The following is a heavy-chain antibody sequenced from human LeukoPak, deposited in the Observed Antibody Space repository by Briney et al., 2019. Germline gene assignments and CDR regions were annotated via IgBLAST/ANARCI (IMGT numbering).Heavy chain of an antibody. Sequence: GGSLRLSCAASGFTFSSYAMHWVRQAPGKGLEWVAVISYDGSNKYYADSVKGRFTISRDNSKNTLYLQMNSLRAEDTAVYYCALALFGQESNWGQGTLVAVSP. D-gene: IGHD3/OR15-3a*01. CDR1: GFTFSSYA. J-gene: IGHJ4*02. CDR2: ISYDGSNK. V-gene: IGHV3-30-3*01. CDR3: ALALFGQESN.